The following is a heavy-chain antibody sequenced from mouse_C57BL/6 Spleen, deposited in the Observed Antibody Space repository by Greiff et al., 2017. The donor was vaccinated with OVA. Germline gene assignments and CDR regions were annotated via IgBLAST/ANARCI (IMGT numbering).Heavy chain of an antibody. CDR3: ARRGYDYDFAY. J-gene: IGHJ3*01. V-gene: IGHV1-55*01. CDR2: IYPGSGST. CDR1: GYTFTSYW. D-gene: IGHD2-4*01. Sequence: QVHVKQSGAELVKPGASVKMSCKASGYTFTSYWITWVKQRPGQGLEWIGDIYPGSGSTNYNEKFKSKATLTVDTSSSTASMQLSSLTSEDSAVYYCARRGYDYDFAYWGQGTLVTVSA.